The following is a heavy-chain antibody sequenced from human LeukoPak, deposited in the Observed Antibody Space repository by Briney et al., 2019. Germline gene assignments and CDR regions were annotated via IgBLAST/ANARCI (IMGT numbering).Heavy chain of an antibody. D-gene: IGHD2-2*01. J-gene: IGHJ3*02. CDR2: INYSGIT. CDR1: GGSVTSSSFY. CDR3: AKSGPAAGRPDAFDI. V-gene: IGHV4-39*07. Sequence: SETLSLTCTLSGGSVTSSSFYWAWIHQPPGKGLECIGTINYSGITYYNSPLKSRVTISVDTSKNQFSLKLNSVTAADTAVYFCAKSGPAAGRPDAFDIWGQGTMVTVS.